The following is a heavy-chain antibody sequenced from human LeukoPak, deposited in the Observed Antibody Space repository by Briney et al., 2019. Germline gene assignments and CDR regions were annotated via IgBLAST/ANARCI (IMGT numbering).Heavy chain of an antibody. CDR2: IIPILGIA. J-gene: IGHJ5*02. CDR1: GGTFSSYA. V-gene: IGHV1-69*04. CDR3: ARVSGYSSSWTRFDP. Sequence: EASVKVSCEASGGTFSSYAISWVRQAPGQGLEWMGRIIPILGIANYAQKFQGRVTITADKSTSTAYMELSSLRSEDTAVYYCARVSGYSSSWTRFDPWGQGTLVTVSS. D-gene: IGHD6-13*01.